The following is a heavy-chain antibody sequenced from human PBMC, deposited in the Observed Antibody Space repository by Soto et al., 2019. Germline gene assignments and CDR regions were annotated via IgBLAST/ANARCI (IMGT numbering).Heavy chain of an antibody. V-gene: IGHV3-15*07. J-gene: IGHJ4*02. D-gene: IGHD3-9*01. CDR2: IKSKTDGGTT. CDR3: TTRDWVDHYFDY. CDR1: GFTFSNAW. Sequence: GGSLRLSCAASGFTFSNAWMNWVRQAPGKGLEWVDRIKSKTDGGTTDYAAPVKGRFTISRDDSKNTLYLQMNSLKTEDTAVYYCTTRDWVDHYFDYWGQGTLVTVSS.